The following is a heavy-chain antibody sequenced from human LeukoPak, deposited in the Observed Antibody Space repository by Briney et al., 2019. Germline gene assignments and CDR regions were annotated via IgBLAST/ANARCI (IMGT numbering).Heavy chain of an antibody. J-gene: IGHJ5*02. Sequence: ASVKVSCKASGYTFTGYYMHWVRQAPGQGLEWMGWINPNSGGTNYAQKFQGRVTMTRDTSISTAYMELSRLRSDDTAVYYCARLRLQRNNWFDPWGEGTLVTVSS. CDR3: ARLRLQRNNWFDP. V-gene: IGHV1-2*02. D-gene: IGHD5-24*01. CDR2: INPNSGGT. CDR1: GYTFTGYY.